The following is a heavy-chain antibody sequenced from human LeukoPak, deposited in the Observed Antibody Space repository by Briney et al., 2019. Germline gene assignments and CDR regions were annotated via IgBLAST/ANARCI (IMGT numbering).Heavy chain of an antibody. D-gene: IGHD5-18*01. J-gene: IGHJ4*02. V-gene: IGHV4-59*01. CDR3: ARESYGIDS. CDR1: GGSISGYY. Sequence: SETLSLTCSVSGGSISGYYWSWIRQPPGKGLEWIGYFYYTGYTNYNPSLKGRVAISVDTSKNQFSLYLTSVTAADTAVYYCARESYGIDSWGQGTLVSVSS. CDR2: FYYTGYT.